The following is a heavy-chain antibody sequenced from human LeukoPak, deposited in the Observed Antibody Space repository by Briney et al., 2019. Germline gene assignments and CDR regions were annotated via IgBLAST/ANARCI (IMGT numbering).Heavy chain of an antibody. CDR1: GFTFSCYG. CDR3: AKDRRVRVVVTAIYVDY. V-gene: IGHV3-30*18. D-gene: IGHD2-21*02. J-gene: IGHJ4*02. CDR2: ISYDGSNK. Sequence: GGSLRLSCAASGFTFSCYGMHWVRQAPGKGLEWVAVISYDGSNKYYADSVKGRFTISRDNSKNTLYLQMNSLRAEDTAVYYCAKDRRVRVVVTAIYVDYGSQGTLVTGSS.